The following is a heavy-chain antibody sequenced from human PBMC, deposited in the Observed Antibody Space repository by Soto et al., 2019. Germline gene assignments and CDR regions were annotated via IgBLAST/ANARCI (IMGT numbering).Heavy chain of an antibody. J-gene: IGHJ4*02. CDR3: AKDSSAAFDY. Sequence: PGGSLRLSCAASGFTFSSYGMHWVRQAPGKGLEWVAVILYDGSNQFYAESVKGRFTISRDNSKNMLYLQMNSLRADDSAVYFCAKDSSAAFDYWGQGTVVTVSS. D-gene: IGHD6-25*01. CDR2: ILYDGSNQ. V-gene: IGHV3-30*18. CDR1: GFTFSSYG.